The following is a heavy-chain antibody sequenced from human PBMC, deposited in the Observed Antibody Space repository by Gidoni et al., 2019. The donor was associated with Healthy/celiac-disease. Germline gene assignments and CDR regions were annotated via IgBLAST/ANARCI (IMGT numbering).Heavy chain of an antibody. D-gene: IGHD2-2*01. CDR3: ARDRYDLGYFDL. CDR2: ISSSSSTI. Sequence: EVQLVESGGGLVQPGGSLRLSCAASGITFSSYSMNWGRRAPGKGLEWVSHISSSSSTIYYADSVQGRFTISRDNAKNSLYLQMNSLRAEDTAVYYCARDRYDLGYFDLWGRGTLVTVSS. V-gene: IGHV3-48*01. CDR1: GITFSSYS. J-gene: IGHJ2*01.